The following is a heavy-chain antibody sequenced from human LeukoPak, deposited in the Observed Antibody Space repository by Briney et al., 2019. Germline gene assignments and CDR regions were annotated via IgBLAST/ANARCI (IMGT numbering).Heavy chain of an antibody. J-gene: IGHJ4*02. Sequence: PGGSLRLSCAASGFTFRSYEMNWVRQAPGKGLEGVSYISSSGSTIYYADSVKGRFTISRDNAKNSLYLQMNSLRAEDTAVYYCARDAFRYCSGGSCLDYWGQGTLVTVSS. V-gene: IGHV3-48*03. CDR3: ARDAFRYCSGGSCLDY. CDR1: GFTFRSYE. D-gene: IGHD2-15*01. CDR2: ISSSGSTI.